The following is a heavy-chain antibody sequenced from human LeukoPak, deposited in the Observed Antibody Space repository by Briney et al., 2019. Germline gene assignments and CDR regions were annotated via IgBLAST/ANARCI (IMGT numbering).Heavy chain of an antibody. V-gene: IGHV3-23*01. Sequence: GGSLRLSCAASGFTFSSYAMSWVRQAPGKGLEWVSAISGSGGSTYYADSVKGRFTISRDNSKNTLYLQMNSLRAEDTAVYYCARDAPPLRFLEWLSEFDYWGQGTLVTVSS. CDR3: ARDAPPLRFLEWLSEFDY. J-gene: IGHJ4*02. CDR1: GFTFSSYA. D-gene: IGHD3-3*01. CDR2: ISGSGGST.